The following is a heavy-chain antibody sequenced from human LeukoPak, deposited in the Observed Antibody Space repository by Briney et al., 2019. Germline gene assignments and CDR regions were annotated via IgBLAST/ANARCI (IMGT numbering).Heavy chain of an antibody. V-gene: IGHV3-23*01. CDR1: GFTFSSYT. Sequence: GGSLRLSCTASGFTFSSYTMSWVRQAPGKGLKWVSTITTGGPNTYYADSVKGRFTVSRDDSKNTLYLQMNSLRAEDTAVYYCAKDGGLWVSAHWGDSWGRGTLVTVSS. CDR3: AKDGGLWVSAHWGDS. J-gene: IGHJ4*02. CDR2: ITTGGPNT. D-gene: IGHD7-27*01.